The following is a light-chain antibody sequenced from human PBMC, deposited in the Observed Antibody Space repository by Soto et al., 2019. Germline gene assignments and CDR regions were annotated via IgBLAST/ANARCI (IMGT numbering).Light chain of an antibody. J-gene: IGKJ1*01. CDR2: GAS. CDR3: QQYNTWPRT. CDR1: QGVRTN. Sequence: IVLTQSPRTLSLSSVDRANLSCRARQGVRTNCACYQQSPGQAPGILFYGASIRATAVPARFTASRSGTEFTLTISSLQSEEVAVDYCQQYNTWPRTYGQGRRVDI. V-gene: IGKV3-15*01.